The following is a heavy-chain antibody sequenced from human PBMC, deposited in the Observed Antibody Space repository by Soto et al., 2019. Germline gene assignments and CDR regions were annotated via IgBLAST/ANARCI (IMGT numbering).Heavy chain of an antibody. CDR3: ASHDYSNYGFGY. V-gene: IGHV1-69*12. CDR1: GVTFSSYA. D-gene: IGHD4-4*01. CDR2: IIPIFGTA. Sequence: QVQLVQSGAEVKKPGYSVKVSCKASGVTFSSYAISWVRQAPGQGLEWMGGIIPIFGTANYAQKFQGRVTITADESTSTAYMELSSLRSEDTAVYYCASHDYSNYGFGYWGQGTLVTVSS. J-gene: IGHJ4*02.